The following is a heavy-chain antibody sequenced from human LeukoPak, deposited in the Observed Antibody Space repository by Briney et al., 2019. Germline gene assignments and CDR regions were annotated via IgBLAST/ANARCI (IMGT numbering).Heavy chain of an antibody. J-gene: IGHJ6*03. CDR3: AREGVSSWYVFGVYYYYYYMDV. CDR2: ISSSSSYI. CDR1: GFTFSSYS. V-gene: IGHV3-21*01. D-gene: IGHD6-13*01. Sequence: GGSLRLSCAASGFTFSSYSMNWVRQAPGKGLEWVSSISSSSSYIYSADSVKGRFTISRDNAKNSLYLQMNSLRAEDTAVYYCAREGVSSWYVFGVYYYYYYMDVWGKGTTVTVSS.